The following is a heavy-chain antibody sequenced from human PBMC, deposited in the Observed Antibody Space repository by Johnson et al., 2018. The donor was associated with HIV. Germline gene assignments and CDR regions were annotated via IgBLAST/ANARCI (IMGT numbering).Heavy chain of an antibody. CDR1: GFIFSSYD. V-gene: IGHV3-13*01. CDR3: AKGHCIAAAGVGAACHAFDI. J-gene: IGHJ3*02. CDR2: IGTAGDT. Sequence: VQLVESGGGLVQPGGSLRLSCAASGFIFSSYDMHWVRQATGKGLEWVSAIGTAGDTYYPGSVKGRCTLSSENAKNSLYLQMHSLRAEDTAVYYCAKGHCIAAAGVGAACHAFDIWGQGTMVTVSS. D-gene: IGHD6-13*01.